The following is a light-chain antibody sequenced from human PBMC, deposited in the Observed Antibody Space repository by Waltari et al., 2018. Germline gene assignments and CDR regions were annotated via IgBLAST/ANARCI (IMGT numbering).Light chain of an antibody. CDR1: QVISIY. J-gene: IGKJ1*01. CDR3: RQYNSHPWT. V-gene: IGKV1-17*01. CDR2: GAS. Sequence: DIQMTQSPSSLSASAGDKVTITCRASQVISIYLSWYQQTPGNTPKRLIFGASSLESGVPSRFSGSGSGTDFTLTISSLQPEDFATYYCRQYNSHPWTFGQGTKVEIK.